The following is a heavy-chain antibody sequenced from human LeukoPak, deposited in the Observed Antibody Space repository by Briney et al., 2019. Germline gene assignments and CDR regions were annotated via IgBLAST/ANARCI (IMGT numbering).Heavy chain of an antibody. CDR3: AKAPGRSTYYNGMDV. V-gene: IGHV3-48*01. Sequence: PGGSLRLSCVVSGFTFSSYSMNWVRQAPGKGLEWISYISSSSTTIYYADSVKGRFTISRDNSKNTLYLQMNSLRAEDTAVYYCAKAPGRSTYYNGMDVWGQGTTVTVSS. CDR2: ISSSSTTI. D-gene: IGHD5/OR15-5a*01. CDR1: GFTFSSYS. J-gene: IGHJ6*02.